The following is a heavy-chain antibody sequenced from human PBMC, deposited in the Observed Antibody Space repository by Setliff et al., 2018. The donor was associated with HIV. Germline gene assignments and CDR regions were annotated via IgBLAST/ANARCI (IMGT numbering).Heavy chain of an antibody. Sequence: PSETLSLTCAVSGDSIGTYSWHWLRQPPGKGLEWIGYIYTSGSTNYNPSLKSRVTISVDTSKNQFSLKLTSVTAADTAVYYCARGRDYVWGSYRPRRYYYYNMDVWGKGTTVTVSS. D-gene: IGHD3-16*02. CDR1: GDSIGTYS. V-gene: IGHV4-4*09. CDR2: IYTSGST. J-gene: IGHJ6*03. CDR3: ARGRDYVWGSYRPRRYYYYNMDV.